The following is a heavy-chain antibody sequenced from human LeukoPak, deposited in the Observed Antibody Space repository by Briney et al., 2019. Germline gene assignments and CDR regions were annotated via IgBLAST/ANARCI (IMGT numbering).Heavy chain of an antibody. J-gene: IGHJ4*02. Sequence: QAGGSLRLSCAASGFTLSDHFMDWVRQAPGKGLEWIGRSRNKANSYSTEYAASVKGRFIISRDDSQDSLYLQMNSLKSEDTALYCCARVPYDYGLGPPDYWGQGTLVTVSS. CDR1: GFTLSDHF. V-gene: IGHV3-72*01. D-gene: IGHD4/OR15-4a*01. CDR3: ARVPYDYGLGPPDY. CDR2: SRNKANSYST.